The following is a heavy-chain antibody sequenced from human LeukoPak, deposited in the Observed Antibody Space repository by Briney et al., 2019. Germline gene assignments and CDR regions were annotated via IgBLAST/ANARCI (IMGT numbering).Heavy chain of an antibody. Sequence: ASVTVSFTVSGYTLTELSMHWVRQAPGKGKEWMGGFDPEDGETIYTQKFQGRVTMTEDTSTDTAYMELSSLRSEDTAVYYCATVGWELASRYFDYWGQGTLVTVSS. CDR1: GYTLTELS. J-gene: IGHJ4*02. D-gene: IGHD1-26*01. V-gene: IGHV1-24*01. CDR3: ATVGWELASRYFDY. CDR2: FDPEDGET.